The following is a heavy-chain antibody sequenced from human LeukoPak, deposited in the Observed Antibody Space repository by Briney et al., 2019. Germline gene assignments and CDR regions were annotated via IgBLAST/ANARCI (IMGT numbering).Heavy chain of an antibody. D-gene: IGHD3-9*01. V-gene: IGHV3-30*04. CDR1: GFTFSNCA. CDR3: ARSTGDFDH. Sequence: GRSLRLSCAASGFTFSNCAMHWVRQAPGKGLEWVATISDAARNQYYAASVKGRFSISRDNSKNTLFLQMNSLRPEDTAVYYCARSTGDFDHWGQGTLVTVSS. J-gene: IGHJ4*02. CDR2: ISDAARNQ.